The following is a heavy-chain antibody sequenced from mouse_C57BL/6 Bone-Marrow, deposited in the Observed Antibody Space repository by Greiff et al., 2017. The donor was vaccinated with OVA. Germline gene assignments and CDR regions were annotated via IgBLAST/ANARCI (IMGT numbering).Heavy chain of an antibody. CDR1: GYSFTGYY. V-gene: IGHV1-42*01. CDR2: INPSTGGT. D-gene: IGHD1-1*01. CDR3: ARRYYGSSYPLFAY. Sequence: EVQLQQSGPELVKPGASVKISCKASGYSFTGYYMNWVKRSPEKSLEWIGEINPSTGGTTYNQKFKAKATLTVDKSSSTAYMQLKSLTSEDSAVYYCARRYYGSSYPLFAYWGQGTLVTVSA. J-gene: IGHJ3*01.